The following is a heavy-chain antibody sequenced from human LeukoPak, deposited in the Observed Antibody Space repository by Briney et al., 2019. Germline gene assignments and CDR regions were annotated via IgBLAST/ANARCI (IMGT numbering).Heavy chain of an antibody. J-gene: IGHJ4*02. CDR1: GFAFSSYS. V-gene: IGHV3-21*01. CDR3: ATGEGGFDY. CDR2: ITSSGTYI. D-gene: IGHD1-26*01. Sequence: GGSLRLSCAASGFAFSSYSMNWVRQAPGKGLEWVSSITSSGTYIYYADSLKGRFTISRDNAKNSLYLQMNSLRAEDTAMYYCATGEGGFDYWGQGTLVTVSS.